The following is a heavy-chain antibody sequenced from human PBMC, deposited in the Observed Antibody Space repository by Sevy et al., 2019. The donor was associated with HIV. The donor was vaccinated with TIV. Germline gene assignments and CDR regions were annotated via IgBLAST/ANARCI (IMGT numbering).Heavy chain of an antibody. CDR2: INPQTGGT. J-gene: IGHJ4*02. CDR1: GYTFTEYY. CDR3: ARMGDYFDTSGYYPLKY. V-gene: IGHV1-2*02. Sequence: SVKVSCKASGYTFTEYYVHWLRQAPGQGLEWMGWINPQTGGTYFAKKFQDRVTLTTATSINAVYMELSRLKFDVTAVFYGARMGDYFDTSGYYPLKYWGLGTLVTVSS. D-gene: IGHD3-22*01.